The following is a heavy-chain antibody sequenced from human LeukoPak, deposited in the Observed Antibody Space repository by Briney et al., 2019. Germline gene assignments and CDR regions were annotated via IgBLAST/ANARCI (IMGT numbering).Heavy chain of an antibody. J-gene: IGHJ4*02. Sequence: GGSLRLSCAASGFTFSSYAMHWVRQAPGKGLEWVAVISYDGNNKYYADSVKGRFTISRDNSKNTLYLQMNSLKTEDTAVYYCTTEYYYDSSGLFDFWGQGTLVTVSS. CDR2: ISYDGNNK. V-gene: IGHV3-30*04. D-gene: IGHD3-22*01. CDR3: TTEYYYDSSGLFDF. CDR1: GFTFSSYA.